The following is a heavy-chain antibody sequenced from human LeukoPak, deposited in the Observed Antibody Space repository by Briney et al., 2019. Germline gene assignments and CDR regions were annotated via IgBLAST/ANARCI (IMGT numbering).Heavy chain of an antibody. CDR2: ISASGGST. CDR1: GFTFSIFA. CDR3: AKGVLGYCSGGSCYLDY. J-gene: IGHJ4*02. V-gene: IGHV3-23*01. D-gene: IGHD2-15*01. Sequence: GGSLRLSCAASGFTFSIFAMSWVRQAPGKGLEWVSAISASGGSTYYADSVKGRFTISRDNSKNTLYLQMNSLRAEDTAVYYCAKGVLGYCSGGSCYLDYWGQGTLVTVSS.